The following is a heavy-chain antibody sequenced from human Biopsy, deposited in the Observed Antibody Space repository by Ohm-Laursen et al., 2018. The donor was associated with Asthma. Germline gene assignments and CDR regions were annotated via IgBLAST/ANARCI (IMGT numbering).Heavy chain of an antibody. V-gene: IGHV1-3*04. CDR2: VNTGNGDT. Sequence: ASVKVSCKASGYNFISFAIHWVRQAPGQRLEWMGWVNTGNGDTKYSQKFQGRVTITRDTSASTAYMELRSLRSEDTATYYFARTYYEFLTGQVKDVFGVWGQGTMVTVSS. CDR3: ARTYYEFLTGQVKDVFGV. CDR1: GYNFISFA. D-gene: IGHD3-9*01. J-gene: IGHJ3*01.